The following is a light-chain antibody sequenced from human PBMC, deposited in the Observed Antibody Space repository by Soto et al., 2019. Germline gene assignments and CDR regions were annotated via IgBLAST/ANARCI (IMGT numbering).Light chain of an antibody. V-gene: IGKV3-15*01. J-gene: IGKJ2*01. CDR2: VAS. CDR1: QSVGSN. Sequence: EIVMTQSPATLSVSPGERATLSCRASQSVGSNLAWYQQKPGQAPRLLIYVASARATGIPDRFSGSGSGTEFTLTISSLQSEDIAVYYCQQYNNWPPYTFGQATTLEIK. CDR3: QQYNNWPPYT.